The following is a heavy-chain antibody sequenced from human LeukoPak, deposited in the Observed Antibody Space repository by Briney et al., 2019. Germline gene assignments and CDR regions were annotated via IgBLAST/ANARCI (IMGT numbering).Heavy chain of an antibody. CDR1: GYSISSGYY. Sequence: SETLSLTCAVSGYSISSGYYWGWIRQTPGKGLEWIGSIYHSGSTYYNPSLKSRVTISVDTSKNQFSLKLSSVTAADTAVYYCARVPRITIFGVVTPYYMDVWGKGTTVTVSS. D-gene: IGHD3-3*01. V-gene: IGHV4-38-2*01. CDR2: IYHSGST. J-gene: IGHJ6*03. CDR3: ARVPRITIFGVVTPYYMDV.